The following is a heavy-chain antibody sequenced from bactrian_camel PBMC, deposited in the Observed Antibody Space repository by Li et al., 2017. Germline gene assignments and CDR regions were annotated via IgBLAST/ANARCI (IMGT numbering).Heavy chain of an antibody. J-gene: IGHJ4*01. Sequence: HVQLVESGGGSVQAGGSLRLSCAASTGTFRSACMGWIRQVSGKEREGVASIDSDGETTYADSVKGRFTISKDNAKNTPYLQMNSLKPEDTAMYYCAASYWITCFNGTQISYWGRGPRSPSP. CDR1: TGTFRSAC. D-gene: IGHD2*01. V-gene: IGHV3S9*01. CDR2: IDSDGET.